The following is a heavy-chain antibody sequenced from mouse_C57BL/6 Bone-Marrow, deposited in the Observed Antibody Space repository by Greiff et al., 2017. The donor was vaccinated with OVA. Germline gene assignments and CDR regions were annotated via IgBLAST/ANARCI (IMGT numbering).Heavy chain of an antibody. CDR3: ARRWLRGYYFDY. CDR2: IYPGDGDT. V-gene: IGHV1-80*01. CDR1: GYAFSSYW. D-gene: IGHD2-3*01. J-gene: IGHJ2*01. Sequence: QVQLQHSGAELVKPGASVKISCKASGYAFSSYWMNWVKQRPGKGLEWIGQIYPGDGDTNYNGKFKGKATLTADKSSSTAYMQLSSLTSEDSAVYFCARRWLRGYYFDYWGQGTTLTVSS.